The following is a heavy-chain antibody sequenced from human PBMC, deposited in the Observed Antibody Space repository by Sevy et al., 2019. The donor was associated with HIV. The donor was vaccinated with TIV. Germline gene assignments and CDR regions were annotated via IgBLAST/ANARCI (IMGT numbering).Heavy chain of an antibody. CDR3: ARAAAEYYYGMDV. CDR1: GVSISGYY. J-gene: IGHJ6*02. Sequence: SETLCLTCTVSGVSISGYYWSWIRHSPGKGLEWIGYIYYSGMTNYNPSLKSRVTISDDTSKNQFSLKLNSVTAADTAVYYCARAAAEYYYGMDVWGQGTKVTVSS. V-gene: IGHV4-59*01. D-gene: IGHD6-25*01. CDR2: IYYSGMT.